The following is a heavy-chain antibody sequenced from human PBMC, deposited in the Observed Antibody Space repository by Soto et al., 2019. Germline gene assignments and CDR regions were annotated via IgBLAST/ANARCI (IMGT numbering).Heavy chain of an antibody. V-gene: IGHV3-21*01. CDR1: GFTFSSYS. CDR2: ISSSSSYI. J-gene: IGHJ6*04. D-gene: IGHD7-27*01. Sequence: EVQLVESGGGLVKPGGSLRLSCAASGFTFSSYSMNWVRQAPGKGLEWVSSISSSSSYIYYADSVKGRFTISRDNAKTSLYLRMNGLRAEDTAVYYCVRPWGHYYCYYGMDVWGTGTGVSVSS. CDR3: VRPWGHYYCYYGMDV.